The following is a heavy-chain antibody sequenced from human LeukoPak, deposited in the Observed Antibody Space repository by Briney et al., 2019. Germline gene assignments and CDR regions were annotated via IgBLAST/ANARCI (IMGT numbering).Heavy chain of an antibody. J-gene: IGHJ4*02. Sequence: SETLSLTCTVSGGSISSYYWSWIRQPPGKGLEWIGYIYYSGSTNYNPSLKSRVTISVDTSKNRFSLKLSSVTAADTAVYYCARGGIQLWSYGPETGYFDYWGQGTLVTVSS. CDR1: GGSISSYY. V-gene: IGHV4-59*01. CDR3: ARGGIQLWSYGPETGYFDY. D-gene: IGHD5-18*01. CDR2: IYYSGST.